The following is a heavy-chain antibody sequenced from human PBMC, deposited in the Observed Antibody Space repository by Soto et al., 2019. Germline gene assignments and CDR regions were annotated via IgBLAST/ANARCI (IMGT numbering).Heavy chain of an antibody. CDR3: ARDTGGSYDY. D-gene: IGHD1-26*01. Sequence: PGGSLRLSCAASGFTFSDYYMDWVRQVPGKGLEWVGRTRSKANSYSTEYAPSVKGRFTISRHDLEDSMYLQMNSLKTEDTAVYYCARDTGGSYDYWGQGALVTVSS. J-gene: IGHJ4*02. CDR2: TRSKANSYST. CDR1: GFTFSDYY. V-gene: IGHV3-72*01.